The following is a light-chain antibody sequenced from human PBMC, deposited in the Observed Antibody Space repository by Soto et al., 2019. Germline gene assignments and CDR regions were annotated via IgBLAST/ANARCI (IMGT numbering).Light chain of an antibody. CDR1: QNVSNSY. J-gene: IGKJ1*01. CDR2: DAS. Sequence: EIVLTQSPATLSLSPGERATLSCGASQNVSNSYLAWYQQKPGLAPRLLIYDASSRDIGIPDRFSGSGSGADFTLTISTQEPEDFAVYYCQPYGTPRWRFGQGTKFEI. CDR3: QPYGTPRWR. V-gene: IGKV3D-20*01.